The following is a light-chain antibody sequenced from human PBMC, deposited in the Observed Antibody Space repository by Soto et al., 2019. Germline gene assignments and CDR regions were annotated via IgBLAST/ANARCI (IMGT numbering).Light chain of an antibody. CDR2: LEGSGSY. J-gene: IGLJ7*01. CDR1: SGHSTFI. V-gene: IGLV4-60*02. Sequence: QSVLTQSSSASASLVSSVKLTCTLSSGHSTFIIAWHQQQPGKAPRYLMKLEGSGSYNKGSGVPDRFSGSSSGADRYLTISNLQLEDEAEYYGETLDSNTLAVFGGGTQLTV. CDR3: ETLDSNTLAV.